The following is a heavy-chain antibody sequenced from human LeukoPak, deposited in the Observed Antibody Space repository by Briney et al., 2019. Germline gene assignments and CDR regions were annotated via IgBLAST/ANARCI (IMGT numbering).Heavy chain of an antibody. CDR2: LIPILGIA. D-gene: IGHD6-13*01. J-gene: IGHJ6*02. CDR3: IAGPYYYFGLDV. CDR1: GGTFSSYA. V-gene: IGHV1-69*04. Sequence: GSSVKVSCKASGGTFSSYAINWVRQAPGQGLEWMGRLIPILGIANYAQNFQGRVTITADKSTATAYMELSSLRSEDSAVYYCIAGPYYYFGLDVWGQGTTVTVSS.